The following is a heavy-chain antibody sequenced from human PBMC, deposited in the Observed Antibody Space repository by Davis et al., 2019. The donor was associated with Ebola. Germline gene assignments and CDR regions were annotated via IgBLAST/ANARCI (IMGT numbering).Heavy chain of an antibody. CDR1: GYTFTDYP. J-gene: IGHJ4*02. CDR3: ARVGWASSYLFDH. D-gene: IGHD6-13*01. Sequence: ASVKVSCKTSGYTFTDYPIHWVRQAPGQGPEWMGWISPGNDNTKYSQKFQDRVTITTDTSASTACMELSSLTSEDTAVYYCARVGWASSYLFDHWDQGTLVTVSS. V-gene: IGHV1-3*01. CDR2: ISPGNDNT.